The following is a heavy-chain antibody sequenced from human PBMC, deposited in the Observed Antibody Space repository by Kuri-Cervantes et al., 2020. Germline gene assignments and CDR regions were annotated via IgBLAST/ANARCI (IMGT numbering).Heavy chain of an antibody. Sequence: GESLKISCAASGFTFSSYGMHWVRQAPGKGLEWVAVISYDGSNKYYADSVKGRFTISRDNSKNTLYLQMNSLRAEDTAVYYCAKDGEYYDSSGYYTNRGQGTLVTVSS. J-gene: IGHJ4*02. CDR3: AKDGEYYDSSGYYTN. V-gene: IGHV3-30*18. CDR1: GFTFSSYG. CDR2: ISYDGSNK. D-gene: IGHD3-22*01.